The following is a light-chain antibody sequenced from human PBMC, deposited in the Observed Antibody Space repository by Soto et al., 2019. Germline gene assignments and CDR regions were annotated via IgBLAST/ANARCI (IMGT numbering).Light chain of an antibody. J-gene: IGKJ4*01. CDR1: QGIGNY. Sequence: DIQMTQSPSSLSASVGDRVTITCRASQGIGNYLAWFQKKPGKAPKSLIYGASTLHSGVPSKFSGSGSGTDFTLTISSLQPEDFATCYCQQYNNYPPTFGGGTKVEIK. V-gene: IGKV1-16*02. CDR2: GAS. CDR3: QQYNNYPPT.